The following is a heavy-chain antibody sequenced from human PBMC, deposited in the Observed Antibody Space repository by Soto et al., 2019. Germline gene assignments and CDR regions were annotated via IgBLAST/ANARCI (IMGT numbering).Heavy chain of an antibody. CDR2: IIPIFGTA. V-gene: IGHV1-69*12. D-gene: IGHD5-12*01. Sequence: QVQLVQSGAEVKKPGSSVKVSCKASGGTFSSYAISWVRQAPGQGLEWMGGIIPIFGTANYAQKFQGRVTIXXDXSXXTADMELSSLRSEDTAVYYCARRAEMATIWRHFDYWGQGALVTVSS. CDR1: GGTFSSYA. J-gene: IGHJ4*02. CDR3: ARRAEMATIWRHFDY.